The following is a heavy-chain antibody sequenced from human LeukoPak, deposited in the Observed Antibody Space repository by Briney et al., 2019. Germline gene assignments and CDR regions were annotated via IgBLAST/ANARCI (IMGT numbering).Heavy chain of an antibody. D-gene: IGHD6-19*01. CDR1: EYTFTTSW. CDR2: FCPGDSDT. J-gene: IGHJ4*02. CDR3: ARLGIAVAGTDY. V-gene: IGHV5-51*01. Sequence: GESLKISCKVSEYTFTTSWIGWVRQMPGKGLEWMGIFCPGDSDTRYSPSFQGQVTMSADKSISTAYLQWSSLKASDTAMYYCARLGIAVAGTDYWGRGTLVTVSS.